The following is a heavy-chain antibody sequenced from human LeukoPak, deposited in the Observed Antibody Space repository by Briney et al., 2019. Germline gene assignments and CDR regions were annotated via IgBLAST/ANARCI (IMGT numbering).Heavy chain of an antibody. CDR2: VDPEDDET. V-gene: IGHV1-24*01. CDR1: GYTLTDLS. D-gene: IGHD3-22*01. J-gene: IGHJ4*02. Sequence: ASVKVSCKVSGYTLTDLSMHWARQAPGKGLEWMGGVDPEDDETFYAQKFQGRVTMTEDISTHTAYMELSSLRSEDTAVYYCATPAPSHYYDLRYYFDYWGQGTLVTVSS. CDR3: ATPAPSHYYDLRYYFDY.